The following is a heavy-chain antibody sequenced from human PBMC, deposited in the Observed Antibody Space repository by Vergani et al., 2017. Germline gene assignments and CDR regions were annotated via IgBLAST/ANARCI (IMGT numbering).Heavy chain of an antibody. J-gene: IGHJ4*02. Sequence: PASGFTFSSYWMSWVRQAPGKGLEWVANIKQDGSEKYYVDSVKGRFIISRDNSKNTLYLQMNSLRAEDTAVYYCARGRLPYDHWGQGTLVTVSS. CDR1: GFTFSSYW. D-gene: IGHD2-2*02. V-gene: IGHV3-7*01. CDR3: ARGRLPYDH. CDR2: IKQDGSEK.